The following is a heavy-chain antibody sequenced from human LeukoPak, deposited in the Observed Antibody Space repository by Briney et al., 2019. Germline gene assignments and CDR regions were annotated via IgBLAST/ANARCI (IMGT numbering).Heavy chain of an antibody. J-gene: IGHJ5*02. CDR2: ISAGNGNV. V-gene: IGHV1-3*01. D-gene: IGHD4-23*01. Sequence: GASVKVSCKATGYTFTSFAMHWVRQAPGQRLEWMGWISAGNGNVKYSLKFQGRVTITRDTSASTAYMELSSLKSEDTGVYYCARADNGGNWFDPWGQGTLVTVSS. CDR3: ARADNGGNWFDP. CDR1: GYTFTSFA.